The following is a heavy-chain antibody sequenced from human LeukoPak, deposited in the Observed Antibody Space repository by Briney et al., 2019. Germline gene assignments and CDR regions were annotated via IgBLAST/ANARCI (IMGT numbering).Heavy chain of an antibody. V-gene: IGHV3-23*01. Sequence: GGSLRLSCAASGLAFSSNGMTWVRQPPGKGLEWVSGVNESGDKTYYADSVKGRFTISRDNSKNTLYLQMNSLRAEDTAVYYCAKDRPLYYYDSGPSAFDIWGQGTMVTVSS. J-gene: IGHJ3*02. D-gene: IGHD3-22*01. CDR1: GLAFSSNG. CDR2: VNESGDKT. CDR3: AKDRPLYYYDSGPSAFDI.